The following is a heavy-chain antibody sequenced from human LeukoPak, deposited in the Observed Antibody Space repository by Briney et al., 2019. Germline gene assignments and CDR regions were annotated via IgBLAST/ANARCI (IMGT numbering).Heavy chain of an antibody. CDR2: ISGSGGST. CDR1: GFIFSSYA. J-gene: IGHJ4*02. Sequence: GFLRLSCAASGFIFSSYAMSWVRQAPGKGLEWVSVISGSGGSTNYADSVNGRFTISRDNSKNMLHLQMSSLRAEDTAVYYCATLSDAIAAAGTRNYWGQGTLVTVSS. D-gene: IGHD6-13*01. CDR3: ATLSDAIAAAGTRNY. V-gene: IGHV3-23*01.